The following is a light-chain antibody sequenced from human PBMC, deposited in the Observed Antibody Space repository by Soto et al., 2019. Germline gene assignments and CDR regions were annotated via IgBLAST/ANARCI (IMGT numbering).Light chain of an antibody. CDR2: SAS. V-gene: IGKV1-6*01. Sequence: AIHLTQSPSSLSASVGDSVTITCRASQDIRTDLGWYQQKPGKAPKLLIHSASSLQSGVPSRFTGTASGTDFTLTISSLQPEDFATYYCLQDFNYPWTFGQGTKVDI. CDR1: QDIRTD. J-gene: IGKJ1*01. CDR3: LQDFNYPWT.